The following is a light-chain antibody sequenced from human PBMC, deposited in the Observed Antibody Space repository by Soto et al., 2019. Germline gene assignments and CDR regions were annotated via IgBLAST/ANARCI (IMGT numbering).Light chain of an antibody. Sequence: QSVLTQPPSVSAAPGQKVTISCSGSGSNIGNNYVSWYQQLPGTAPKLLIHDNNKRPSGIPDRFSGSKSGTSATLGITGLQTGDEADYYCGTWDSSLVFGGGTKLTVL. J-gene: IGLJ2*01. CDR2: DNN. V-gene: IGLV1-51*01. CDR3: GTWDSSLV. CDR1: GSNIGNNY.